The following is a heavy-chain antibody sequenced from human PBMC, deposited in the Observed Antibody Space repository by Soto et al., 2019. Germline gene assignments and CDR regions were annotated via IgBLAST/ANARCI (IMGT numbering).Heavy chain of an antibody. J-gene: IGHJ4*02. CDR3: AREVSWYGDYGLFDY. CDR1: GYTFTGYY. Sequence: ASVKVSCKASGYTFTGYYMHWVRQAPGQGIEWIGWINPNSGGTNYAQKFQGWVTMTRDTSISTAYMELSRLRSDDTAVYYCAREVSWYGDYGLFDYWGQGTLVTVSS. V-gene: IGHV1-2*04. D-gene: IGHD4-17*01. CDR2: INPNSGGT.